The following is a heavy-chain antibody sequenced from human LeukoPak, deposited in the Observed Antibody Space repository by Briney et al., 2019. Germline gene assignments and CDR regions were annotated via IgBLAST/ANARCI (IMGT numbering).Heavy chain of an antibody. CDR3: ARKPSIAARSYYYYMDV. Sequence: SETLSLTCAVYGGSFSGYYWSWIRQPPGKGLEWIGEINHSGSTNYNPSLKSRVTISVDTSKNQFSLKLSSVTAADTAVYYCARKPSIAARSYYYYMDVWGKGTTVTVSS. J-gene: IGHJ6*03. CDR1: GGSFSGYY. D-gene: IGHD6-6*01. CDR2: INHSGST. V-gene: IGHV4-34*01.